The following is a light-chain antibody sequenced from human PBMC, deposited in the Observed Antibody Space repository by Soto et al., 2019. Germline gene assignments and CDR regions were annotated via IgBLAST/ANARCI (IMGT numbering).Light chain of an antibody. CDR2: DVT. J-gene: IGLJ1*01. Sequence: QSALSQPASVSGSPGQSITISCTGTSSDVGGFEYVSWYQHQPGKAPKLIIYDVTKRPSGVSNRFSGSKSGNTASQTISGIQAEDEDDYYCGSITRSSTSVVGTRTKVTVL. V-gene: IGLV2-14*01. CDR3: GSITRSSTSV. CDR1: SSDVGGFEY.